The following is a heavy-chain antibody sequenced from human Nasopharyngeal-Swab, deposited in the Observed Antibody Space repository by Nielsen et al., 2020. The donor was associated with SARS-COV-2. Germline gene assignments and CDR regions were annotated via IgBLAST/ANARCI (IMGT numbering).Heavy chain of an antibody. CDR1: GGSISSSSYY. CDR3: ARLGDDTAMGL. J-gene: IGHJ4*02. D-gene: IGHD5-18*01. V-gene: IGHV4-39*01. Sequence: SETLSLTCTVSGGSISSSSYYWGWIRQPPGKGLEWIGSIYYSGSTYYNPSLKSRVTISVDTSKNQFSLKLSSVTAADTAVYYCARLGDDTAMGLWGQGTLVTVSS. CDR2: IYYSGST.